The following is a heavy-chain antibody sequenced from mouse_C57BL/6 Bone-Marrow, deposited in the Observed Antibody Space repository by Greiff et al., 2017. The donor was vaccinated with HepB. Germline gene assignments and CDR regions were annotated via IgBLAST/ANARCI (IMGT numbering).Heavy chain of an antibody. V-gene: IGHV1-20*01. J-gene: IGHJ1*03. Sequence: VRLKQSGPELVKPGDSVKISCKASGYSFTGYFMNWVMQSHGKSLEWIGRINPYNGDTFYNQKFKGKATLTVDKSSSTAHMELRSLTSEDSAVYYCARGGTPLYWYFDVWGTGTTVTVSS. CDR2: INPYNGDT. CDR1: GYSFTGYF. D-gene: IGHD2-14*01. CDR3: ARGGTPLYWYFDV.